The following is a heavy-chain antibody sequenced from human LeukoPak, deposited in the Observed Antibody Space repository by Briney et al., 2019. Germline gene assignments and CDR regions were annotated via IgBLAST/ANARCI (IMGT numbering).Heavy chain of an antibody. CDR2: INPNSGGT. CDR3: ASLGRYCSGGSCYLYFDY. Sequence: ASVKVSCKASGYTFTGYYMHWVRQAPGQGLEWMGRINPNSGGTNYAQQFQGRVTMTRDTSISTAYMELSRLRSDDTAVYYCASLGRYCSGGSCYLYFDYWGQGTLVTVSS. J-gene: IGHJ4*02. CDR1: GYTFTGYY. V-gene: IGHV1-2*06. D-gene: IGHD2-15*01.